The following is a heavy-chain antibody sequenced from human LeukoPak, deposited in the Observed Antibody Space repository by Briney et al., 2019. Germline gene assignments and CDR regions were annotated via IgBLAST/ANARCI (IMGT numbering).Heavy chain of an antibody. V-gene: IGHV3-23*01. CDR2: IRDNGVGT. CDR1: GFTLNNFA. J-gene: IGHJ4*02. D-gene: IGHD1-14*01. CDR3: ARGGRTTDY. Sequence: GGSLRLSCAASGFTLNNFAMSWVRQTPGKGLEWVSSIRDNGVGTYYPDSVKGRFTISRDNSKNTLSLQMNSLRADDTAIYYCARGGRTTDYWGQGTLVTVFS.